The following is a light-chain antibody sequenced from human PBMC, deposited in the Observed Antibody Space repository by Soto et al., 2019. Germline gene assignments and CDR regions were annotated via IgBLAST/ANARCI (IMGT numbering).Light chain of an antibody. V-gene: IGLV2-14*01. CDR3: SSYTISSTLVV. CDR1: SSDVGVYNY. J-gene: IGLJ3*02. CDR2: EVT. Sequence: QSALTQPASVSGSPGQSITISCTGTSSDVGVYNYVSWYQQHPGKAPKLMIYEVTYRPSGVSNRFSGSKSGNTASLTISGLQAEDEADYYCSSYTISSTLVVFGGGTKLTVL.